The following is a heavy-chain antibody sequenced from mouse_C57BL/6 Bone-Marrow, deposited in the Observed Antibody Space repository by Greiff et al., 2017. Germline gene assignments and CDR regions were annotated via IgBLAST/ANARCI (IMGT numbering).Heavy chain of an antibody. CDR3: RTLRQLRLRMDY. CDR2: YPGSGSTY. V-gene: IGHV1-83*01. Sequence: VQLQQSGPELVKPGASVKMSCKASGYTFTDYYMHWVKQKPGKGLEWIGEIYPGSGSTYYNEKFKGKATLTADTSSSTAYMQLSSLTSEDSAVYFCARTLRQLRLRMDYWGQGTSVTVSS. CDR1: YTFTDYYM. J-gene: IGHJ4*01. D-gene: IGHD3-2*02.